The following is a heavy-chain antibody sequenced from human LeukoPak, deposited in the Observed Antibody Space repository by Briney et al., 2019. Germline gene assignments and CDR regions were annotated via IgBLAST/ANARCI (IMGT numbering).Heavy chain of an antibody. CDR1: GFTFSSYG. J-gene: IGHJ4*02. Sequence: GGSLRLSCAASGFTFSSYGMHWVRQAPGKGLEWVAVISYDGSNKYYADSVKGRFTISRDNAKNSLYLQMNSLRAEDTAVYYCARQVVTGDRSFDYWGQGTLVTVSS. CDR2: ISYDGSNK. V-gene: IGHV3-30*03. CDR3: ARQVVTGDRSFDY. D-gene: IGHD7-27*01.